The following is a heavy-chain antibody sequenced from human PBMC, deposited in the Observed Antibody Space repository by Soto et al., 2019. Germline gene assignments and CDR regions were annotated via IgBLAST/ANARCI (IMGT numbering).Heavy chain of an antibody. CDR3: AIVDSSGWYDTLELWFDP. D-gene: IGHD6-19*01. Sequence: QVQLVQSGAEVKKPGASVKVSCKASGYTFTSYGINLVRQAPGQGLEWMGWISAYNGNTNYAQKLKGRVTMTTDTSTSTAYMELRSLRSDDTAVYYCAIVDSSGWYDTLELWFDPWGQGTLVNVSS. CDR1: GYTFTSYG. J-gene: IGHJ5*02. CDR2: ISAYNGNT. V-gene: IGHV1-18*01.